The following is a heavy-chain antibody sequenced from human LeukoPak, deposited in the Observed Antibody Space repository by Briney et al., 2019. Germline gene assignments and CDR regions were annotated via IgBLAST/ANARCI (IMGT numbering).Heavy chain of an antibody. CDR1: GFSRSTSAVA. Sequence: SGPTLVKPTQTLTLTCPFSGFSRSTSAVARGWLRQPPGKSLEWLALIYWNDDKLYNPSLKSSLTITKDTSKNQVVLTMTDMDPVDTATYYCAHRRGLDYGFGLWGQGTMVTVSS. V-gene: IGHV2-5*01. CDR2: IYWNDDK. J-gene: IGHJ3*01. D-gene: IGHD4/OR15-4a*01. CDR3: AHRRGLDYGFGL.